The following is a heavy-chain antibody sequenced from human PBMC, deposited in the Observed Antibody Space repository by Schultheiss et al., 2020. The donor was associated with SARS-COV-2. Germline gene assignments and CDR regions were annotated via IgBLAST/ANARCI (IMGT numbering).Heavy chain of an antibody. J-gene: IGHJ5*01. CDR1: GASFSSHF. CDR3: ARGRRDQLVRTSLSDKFDS. Sequence: SQTLSLTCAVSGASFSSHFWTWIRQSPHRGLEWIGEVNCIGSTNYNPSLKSRVTMSADRSKSHFFLRLTSVFAADTAVYYCARGRRDQLVRTSLSDKFDSWGQGTPVTVSS. V-gene: IGHV4-34*01. D-gene: IGHD6-6*01. CDR2: VNCIGST.